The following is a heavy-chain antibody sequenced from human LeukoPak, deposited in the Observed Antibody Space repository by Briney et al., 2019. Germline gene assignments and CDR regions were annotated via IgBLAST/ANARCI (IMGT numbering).Heavy chain of an antibody. J-gene: IGHJ5*02. CDR2: ICPGDSDV. Sequence: GESLKIYCKSSGYSFNKYWICLVREMPGKGMEWMGIICPGDSDVRYSPSFQGQVTISADRSISTAHLQWSSLKASDTAMYYCAITVIGRLSWFDPWGQGTQVTVSA. D-gene: IGHD4-11*01. V-gene: IGHV5-51*01. CDR1: GYSFNKYW. CDR3: AITVIGRLSWFDP.